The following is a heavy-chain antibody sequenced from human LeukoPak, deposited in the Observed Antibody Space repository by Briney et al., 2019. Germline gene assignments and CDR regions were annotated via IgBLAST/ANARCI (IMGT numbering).Heavy chain of an antibody. CDR3: ARTNIAAAGDLGYYYYYYYMDV. J-gene: IGHJ6*03. D-gene: IGHD6-13*01. Sequence: AASVKVSCKASGGTFSSYAISWVRQAPGQGLEWMGGIIPIFGTANYAQKFQGRVTITADESTSTAYMELSSLRSEDTAVYYCARTNIAAAGDLGYYYYYYYMDVWGKGTTVTVSS. CDR1: GGTFSSYA. CDR2: IIPIFGTA. V-gene: IGHV1-69*13.